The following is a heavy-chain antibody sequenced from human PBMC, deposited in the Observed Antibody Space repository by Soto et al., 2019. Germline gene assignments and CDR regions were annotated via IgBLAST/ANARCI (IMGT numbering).Heavy chain of an antibody. J-gene: IGHJ5*02. CDR1: GFIFSSYA. D-gene: IGHD2-15*01. Sequence: GGSLRLSCAASGFIFSSYAMGWVRQAPGKGLEWVSIISGSGGTTYSADSMKGRFTISRDNSKNTLFLQMTSLRAEDTAVYYCAKSTTVVTDWLDPWGQGT. CDR2: ISGSGGTT. V-gene: IGHV3-23*01. CDR3: AKSTTVVTDWLDP.